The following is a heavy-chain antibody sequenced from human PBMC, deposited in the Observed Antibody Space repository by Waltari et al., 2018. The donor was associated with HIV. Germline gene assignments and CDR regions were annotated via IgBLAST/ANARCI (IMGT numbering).Heavy chain of an antibody. V-gene: IGHV4-31*03. CDR3: ARVGYYYFDL. D-gene: IGHD2-15*01. CDR2: DYYSGTT. J-gene: IGHJ2*01. Sequence: QVQLQESGPGLVKPSQTLSLTCTVTGDSINSGGYYWAWIRQHPGKGLEWSGLDYYSGTTFFNPSFKSRATISGDTSKNQFSLELTSLTAADTAVYYCARVGYYYFDLWGRGTLVTVSS. CDR1: GDSINSGGYY.